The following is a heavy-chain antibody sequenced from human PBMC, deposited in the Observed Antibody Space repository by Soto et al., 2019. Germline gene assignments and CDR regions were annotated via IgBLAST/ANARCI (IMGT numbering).Heavy chain of an antibody. V-gene: IGHV1-18*01. D-gene: IGHD5-18*01. CDR1: GYTFTSYG. J-gene: IGHJ4*02. CDR3: AADVGYGLIDG. Sequence: QVQLVQSGGEVKKPGASVKVSCKASGYTFTSYGISWVRQAPGQGLEWMGWINAYNGNTNYAKKVQGRVTMTTDTSTSPAYMELRSLRSGDTAVYYCAADVGYGLIDGWGQGTVVTVSS. CDR2: INAYNGNT.